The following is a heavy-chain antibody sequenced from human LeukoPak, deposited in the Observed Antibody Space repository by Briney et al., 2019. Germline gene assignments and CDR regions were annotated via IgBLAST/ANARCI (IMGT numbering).Heavy chain of an antibody. J-gene: IGHJ6*02. CDR2: ISYDGSNK. Sequence: GGSLRLSCAASGFTYSSYAMHWVRQAPGKGLEWVAVISYDGSNKYYADSVKGRFTISRDNSKNTLYLQMNSLRAEDTAVYYCAREGSGSYMVWYYYGMDVWGQGTTVTVPS. CDR3: AREGSGSYMVWYYYGMDV. CDR1: GFTYSSYA. D-gene: IGHD1-26*01. V-gene: IGHV3-30-3*01.